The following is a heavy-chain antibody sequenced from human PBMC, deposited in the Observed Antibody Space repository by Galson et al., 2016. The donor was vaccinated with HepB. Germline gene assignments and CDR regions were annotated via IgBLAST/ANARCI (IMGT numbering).Heavy chain of an antibody. J-gene: IGHJ6*03. D-gene: IGHD2-2*01. CDR2: INPYNGNT. V-gene: IGHV1-18*04. CDR3: ARWAHSYCTRTSCPSDYVYYMDV. Sequence: SVKVSCKASGYPSSGYTFINYAISWVRQAPGQGLEWMGWINPYNGNTNYAQKVQGRVTMTTDTSTSTAYMELRSLRSDDTAVYFCARWAHSYCTRTSCPSDYVYYMDVWGNGTTVTVSS. CDR1: GYTFINYA.